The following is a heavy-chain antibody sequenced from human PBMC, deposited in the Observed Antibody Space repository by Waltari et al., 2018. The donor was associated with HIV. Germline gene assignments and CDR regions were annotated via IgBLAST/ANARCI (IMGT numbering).Heavy chain of an antibody. Sequence: QVQLVESGGGVVLPGRSLRLSCAASGFPVSDYSIHWVRQAPGKGVGGVEVMLYDGDTKYYADSAKVRFTFSRDNSKNTVDLQMNTLRAEDTAVYYCARDGGARFSSWAILGDWGQGTLVTVSS. V-gene: IGHV3-33*01. CDR1: GFPVSDYS. D-gene: IGHD6-13*01. CDR2: MLYDGDTK. J-gene: IGHJ4*02. CDR3: ARDGGARFSSWAILGD.